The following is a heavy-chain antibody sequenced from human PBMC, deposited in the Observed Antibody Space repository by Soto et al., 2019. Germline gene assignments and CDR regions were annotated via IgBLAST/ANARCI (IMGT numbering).Heavy chain of an antibody. CDR3: ARVPATVTSFDH. CDR2: IYYTGNT. J-gene: IGHJ4*02. CDR1: GGPFSSYY. Sequence: QVQLQESGPGLVKPSETLSLTCTVSGGPFSSYYWSWIWQPPGKGLEWIGYIYYTGNTNYNPSLKRPVTMSMDTSRNQFSLKLTSVTAADTPVYYCARVPATVTSFDHWGQGILVTVSS. D-gene: IGHD4-17*01. V-gene: IGHV4-59*01.